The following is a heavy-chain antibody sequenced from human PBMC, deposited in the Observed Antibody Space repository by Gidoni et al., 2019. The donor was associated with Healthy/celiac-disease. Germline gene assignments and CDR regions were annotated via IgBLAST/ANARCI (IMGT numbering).Heavy chain of an antibody. D-gene: IGHD6-6*01. V-gene: IGHV3-33*08. CDR3: ARDLASPYSSSSGYYYYYGMDV. CDR2: IWYDGSNK. CDR1: GFTFSSYG. J-gene: IGHJ6*02. Sequence: QVQLVESGGGVVQPGRSLRLSCAASGFTFSSYGMHWVRQAPGKGLEWVAVIWYDGSNKYYADSVKGRFTISRDNSKNTLYLQMNSLRAEDTAVYYCARDLASPYSSSSGYYYYYGMDVWGQGTTVTVSS.